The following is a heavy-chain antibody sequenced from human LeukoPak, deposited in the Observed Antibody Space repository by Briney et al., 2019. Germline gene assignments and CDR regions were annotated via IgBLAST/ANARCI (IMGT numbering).Heavy chain of an antibody. J-gene: IGHJ4*02. CDR2: ICYTGTT. CDR1: GGSISSSGSF. CDR3: MRRDQAVSSDS. V-gene: IGHV4-39*01. Sequence: SETLSLTRTVSGGSISSSGSFWDWIRPPPGKGLEWIGTICYTGTTYFNPSLKTRVTISVDTAKNQFSLMLSSVTAANTAVYFGMRRDQAVSSDSWGQGTLVTVSS. D-gene: IGHD2-21*01.